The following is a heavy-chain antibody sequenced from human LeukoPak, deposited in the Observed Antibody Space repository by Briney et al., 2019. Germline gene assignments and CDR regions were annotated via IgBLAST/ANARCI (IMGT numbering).Heavy chain of an antibody. CDR2: ISAYNGNT. CDR3: ARSGYYDSSGYYSTPIHFDY. D-gene: IGHD3-22*01. J-gene: IGHJ4*02. CDR1: GGTFTSYG. V-gene: IGHV1-18*01. Sequence: ASVKVSCKASGGTFTSYGISWVRQAPGQGLEWMGWISAYNGNTNYAQKLQGRVTMTTDTSTSTAYMELRSLRSDDTAVYYCARSGYYDSSGYYSTPIHFDYWGQGTLVTVSS.